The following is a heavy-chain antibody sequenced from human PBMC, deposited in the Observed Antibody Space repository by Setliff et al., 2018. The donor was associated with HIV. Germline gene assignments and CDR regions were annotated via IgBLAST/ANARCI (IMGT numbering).Heavy chain of an antibody. J-gene: IGHJ4*02. CDR2: ISTSSSTI. V-gene: IGHV3-48*01. Sequence: GGSLRLSCTTSGFSFSTYGMKWVRQAPGKGLEWVSYISTSSSTIYYADSVKGRFTISRDNAKNSLYLQMNSLRAEDTAVYYCARGRVDTTMVPPPYWGQGTLVTVSS. D-gene: IGHD5-18*01. CDR3: ARGRVDTTMVPPPY. CDR1: GFSFSTYG.